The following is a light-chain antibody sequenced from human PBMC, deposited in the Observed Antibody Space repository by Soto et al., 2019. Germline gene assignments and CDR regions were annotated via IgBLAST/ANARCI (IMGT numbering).Light chain of an antibody. CDR2: LGS. Sequence: DIVMTQSPLSLPVTPGEPASISCRSSQSLLHSNGYNYLDWYLQKPGQSPQLLIYLGSNRASGVPDRFSVSGSGTDFTLKISRVEADDVGVYYCMQALQTPRTFGTGTKVDIK. J-gene: IGKJ3*01. CDR3: MQALQTPRT. V-gene: IGKV2-28*01. CDR1: QSLLHSNGYNY.